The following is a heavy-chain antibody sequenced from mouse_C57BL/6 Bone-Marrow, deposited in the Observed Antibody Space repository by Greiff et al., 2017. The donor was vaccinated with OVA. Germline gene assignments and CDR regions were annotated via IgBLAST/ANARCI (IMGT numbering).Heavy chain of an antibody. CDR3: ARRGAYYGSSYWYFDV. D-gene: IGHD1-1*01. V-gene: IGHV3-6*01. CDR1: GYSITSGYY. Sequence: ESGPGLVKPSQSLSLTCSVTGYSITSGYYWNWIRQFPGNKLEWMGYISYDGSNNYNPSLKNRISITRDTSKNQFFLKLNSVTTEDTATYYGARRGAYYGSSYWYFDVWGTGTTVTVSS. CDR2: ISYDGSN. J-gene: IGHJ1*03.